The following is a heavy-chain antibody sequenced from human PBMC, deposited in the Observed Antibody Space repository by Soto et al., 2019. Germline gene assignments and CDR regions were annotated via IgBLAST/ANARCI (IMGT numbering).Heavy chain of an antibody. V-gene: IGHV3-9*01. CDR2: INWKSDI. CDR3: AISQDRGGRTTFIY. J-gene: IGHJ4*02. D-gene: IGHD3-16*01. CDR1: GFTFDDNA. Sequence: GGSLRLSCAVSGFTFDDNAMHWVRQAPGKGLEWVSGINWKSDIGYADSVKGRFTISRDNAENSLYLQMNSLRAEDTALYYCAISQDRGGRTTFIYWGQGTQVTVSS.